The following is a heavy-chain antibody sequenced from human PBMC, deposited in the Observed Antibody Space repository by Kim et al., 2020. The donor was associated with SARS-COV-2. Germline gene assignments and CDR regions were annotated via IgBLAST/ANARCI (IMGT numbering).Heavy chain of an antibody. D-gene: IGHD3-22*01. J-gene: IGHJ4*02. CDR3: ARLSYYDSSVYDY. V-gene: IGHV1-69*02. Sequence: YAQKFPGRGTITADKSTSTAYMELSSLRSEDTAVYYCARLSYYDSSVYDYWGQGTLVTVSS.